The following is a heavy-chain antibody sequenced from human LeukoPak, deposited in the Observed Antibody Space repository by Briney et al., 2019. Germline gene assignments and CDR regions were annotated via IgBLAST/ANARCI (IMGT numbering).Heavy chain of an antibody. Sequence: GGSLRLSCIVSGFTFSAYAMSWVRQAPGKGLEWVSVVTATGGETYYADSVKGRFTISRDNSKNTLYLQMNSLRAEDTAVYYCAKYGYSSGWYGLYYYYGMDVWGQGTTVTVSS. CDR2: VTATGGET. D-gene: IGHD6-19*01. J-gene: IGHJ6*02. CDR1: GFTFSAYA. V-gene: IGHV3-23*01. CDR3: AKYGYSSGWYGLYYYYGMDV.